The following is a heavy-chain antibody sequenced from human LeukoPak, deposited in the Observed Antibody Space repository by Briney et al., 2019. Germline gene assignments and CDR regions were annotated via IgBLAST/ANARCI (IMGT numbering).Heavy chain of an antibody. CDR3: ASGFLNYDSSGYAFDY. CDR2: NIPIFGTA. V-gene: IGHV1-69*01. J-gene: IGHJ4*02. D-gene: IGHD3-22*01. Sequence: SVKVSCKASGGTFSSYAISWVRQAPGQGLEWMGGNIPIFGTANYAQKFQGRVTITADESTSTAYMELSSLRSEDTAVYYCASGFLNYDSSGYAFDYWGQGTLVTVSS. CDR1: GGTFSSYA.